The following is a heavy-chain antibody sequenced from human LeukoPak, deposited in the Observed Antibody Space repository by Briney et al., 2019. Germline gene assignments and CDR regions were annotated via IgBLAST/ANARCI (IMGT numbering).Heavy chain of an antibody. CDR2: IIPMIGTA. CDR1: GGTFSSYA. D-gene: IGHD2-2*01. V-gene: IGHV1-69*13. CDR3: AREAPYCTSTSCQWRGPGAFDI. Sequence: SVKVSCKASGGTFSSYAISWVRQAPGQGLECMGGIIPMIGTANYAQKFQGRVTITADESTSTAYMELSRLRSEDTAVYYCAREAPYCTSTSCQWRGPGAFDIWGQGTMVTVSS. J-gene: IGHJ3*02.